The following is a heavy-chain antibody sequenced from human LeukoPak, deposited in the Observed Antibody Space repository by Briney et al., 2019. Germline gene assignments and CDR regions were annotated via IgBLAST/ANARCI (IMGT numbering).Heavy chain of an antibody. CDR3: ARSGLYSSSWYEGEYNWFDP. V-gene: IGHV1-2*02. J-gene: IGHJ5*02. D-gene: IGHD6-13*01. CDR2: INPNSGGT. CDR1: GYTFTGYY. Sequence: ASVKVSCKASGYTFTGYYMHWVRQAPGQGLEWMGWINPNSGGTNYAQKFQGRVTMTRDTSISTAYMVLSRLRSDDTAVYYCARSGLYSSSWYEGEYNWFDPWGQGTLVTVSS.